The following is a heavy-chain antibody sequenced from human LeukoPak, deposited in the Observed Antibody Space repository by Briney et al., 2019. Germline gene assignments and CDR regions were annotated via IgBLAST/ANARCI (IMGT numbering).Heavy chain of an antibody. D-gene: IGHD6-13*01. CDR2: INPNSGRT. Sequence: WMGWINPNSGRTNYAQKFQGRVTMTRDTSISTAYMELSRLRSDDTAVYYCASLAIAAAGDYWGQGTLVTVSS. V-gene: IGHV1-2*02. CDR3: ASLAIAAAGDY. J-gene: IGHJ4*02.